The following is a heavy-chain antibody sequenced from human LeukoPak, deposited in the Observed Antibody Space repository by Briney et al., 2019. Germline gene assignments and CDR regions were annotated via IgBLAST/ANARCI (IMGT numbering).Heavy chain of an antibody. CDR1: GFTFSSYE. J-gene: IGHJ4*02. Sequence: GGSLRLSCAASGFTFSSYEMNWVRQAPGKGLEWVSRIRSDGSDTRYAESVKGRFTISRDNAKNTLYLQMNSLRAEDTAVYYCARDWFHAIDYWGQGTLVTVSS. V-gene: IGHV3-74*01. CDR3: ARDWFHAIDY. CDR2: IRSDGSDT. D-gene: IGHD2/OR15-2a*01.